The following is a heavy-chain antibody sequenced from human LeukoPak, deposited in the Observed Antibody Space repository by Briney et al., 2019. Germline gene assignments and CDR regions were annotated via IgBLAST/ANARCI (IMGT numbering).Heavy chain of an antibody. Sequence: ASVKVSCKASGYTFTSYYIHWVRQAPGQGLEWMGIMNPSDGSTSYAQKFRGRVTMTRDTSTTTVYMEMSNLSSEDTAMYYCARSITMVRGAIRDAFDIWGQGTMVTVSS. V-gene: IGHV1-46*01. CDR1: GYTFTSYY. J-gene: IGHJ3*02. D-gene: IGHD3-10*01. CDR2: MNPSDGST. CDR3: ARSITMVRGAIRDAFDI.